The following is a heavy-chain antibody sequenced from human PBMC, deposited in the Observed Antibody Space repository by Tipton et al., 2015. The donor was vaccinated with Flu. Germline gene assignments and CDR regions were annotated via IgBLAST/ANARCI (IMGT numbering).Heavy chain of an antibody. CDR3: ARRDFSNYVSDPKNWFDP. Sequence: GSLRLSCVVSGDSISSDYFWGWIRQPPGKGLEWIATIHRYGTTYYSPSLKSRVTISIDTSKNQFSLEMRSVTAADMAVYYCARRDFSNYVSDPKNWFDPWGQGTLVTVSS. V-gene: IGHV4-38-2*01. J-gene: IGHJ5*02. CDR1: GDSISSDYF. D-gene: IGHD4-11*01. CDR2: IHRYGTT.